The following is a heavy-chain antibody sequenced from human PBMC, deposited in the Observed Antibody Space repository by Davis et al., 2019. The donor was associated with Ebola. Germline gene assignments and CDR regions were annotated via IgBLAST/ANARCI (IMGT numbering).Heavy chain of an antibody. V-gene: IGHV1-2*04. J-gene: IGHJ6*02. CDR2: INPNSGGT. D-gene: IGHD3-10*01. CDR3: ARDGRDMVRGVHSYYYYGMDV. Sequence: AASVKVSCKASGYTFTGYYMHWVRQAPGQGLEWMGWINPNSGGTNYAQKFQGWVTMTRDTSISTAYMELRRLRSDDTAVYYCARDGRDMVRGVHSYYYYGMDVWGQGTTVTVSS. CDR1: GYTFTGYY.